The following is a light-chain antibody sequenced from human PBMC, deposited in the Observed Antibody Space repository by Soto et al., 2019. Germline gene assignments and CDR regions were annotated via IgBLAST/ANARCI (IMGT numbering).Light chain of an antibody. CDR3: QQYGKSRGT. CDR2: SVT. V-gene: IGKV3-20*01. J-gene: IGKJ1*01. Sequence: IMITQSPSTLSVSPGERATLSCRASQSFGGRSLAWDQQKPGPAPMLLIYSVTSRATGIPDRVSGSGSGTDFTLTISGLEPEDFAVYYCQQYGKSRGTFGQGTKVDI. CDR1: QSFGGRS.